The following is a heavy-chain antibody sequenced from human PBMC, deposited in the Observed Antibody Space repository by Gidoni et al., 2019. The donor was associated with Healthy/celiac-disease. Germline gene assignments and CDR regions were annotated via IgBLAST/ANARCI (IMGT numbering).Heavy chain of an antibody. V-gene: IGHV1-69*01. CDR1: GGSFRNYA. D-gene: IGHD4-17*01. Sequence: QVQLVQSGAEVKKPGSSVKVSCKASGGSFRNYAITWVRQAPGQGLEWMGGIIPIYRTTNYAQKFQDRVTIIADESTTTVYMELSSLRFEDTAVYYCARDNHDYGDYYYYYYMDVWGKGTTVTVSS. CDR3: ARDNHDYGDYYYYYYMDV. CDR2: IIPIYRTT. J-gene: IGHJ6*03.